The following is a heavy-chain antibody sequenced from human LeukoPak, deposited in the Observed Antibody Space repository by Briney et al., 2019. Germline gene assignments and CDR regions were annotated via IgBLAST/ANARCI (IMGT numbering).Heavy chain of an antibody. CDR3: AKDVYSSASYYYNYGMDV. CDR1: GFTFGNYA. CDR2: ISDSGGST. J-gene: IGHJ6*02. Sequence: PGGSLRLSCAASGFTFGNYAINWVRQAPGKGLEWVSAISDSGGSTYYADSVKGRFTISRDNSKNTLYLQMNSLRAEDTAVYYCAKDVYSSASYYYNYGMDVWGQGTTVTVSS. D-gene: IGHD5-18*01. V-gene: IGHV3-23*01.